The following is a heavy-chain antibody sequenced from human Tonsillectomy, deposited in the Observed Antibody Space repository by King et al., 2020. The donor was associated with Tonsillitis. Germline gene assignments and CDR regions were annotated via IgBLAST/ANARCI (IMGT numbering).Heavy chain of an antibody. CDR3: ARVVPAANFDF. V-gene: IGHV3-53*01. D-gene: IGHD2-2*01. J-gene: IGHJ4*02. CDR2: IYSGGST. Sequence: EVQLVESGGGLIQPGRSLRLSCAASGFTVSSNYMSWVRQAPGKGLEWVSVIYSGGSTNYADSVKGRFTISRDNSKNTLYLQMNFLRAEDTAVYYCARVVPAANFDFWGQGTLVTVS. CDR1: GFTVSSNY.